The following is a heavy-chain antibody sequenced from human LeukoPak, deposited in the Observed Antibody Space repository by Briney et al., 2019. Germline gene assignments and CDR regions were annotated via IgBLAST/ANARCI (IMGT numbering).Heavy chain of an antibody. Sequence: GASVKVSCKASGGTFSSYAISWVRQAPGQGLEWMGGIIPIFGTANYAQKFQGRVTITADESTSTAYMELSSLRSEDTAVYYCARDTFVGIAVAADTFYYCGMDVWGQGTTVTVSS. J-gene: IGHJ6*02. CDR1: GGTFSSYA. CDR3: ARDTFVGIAVAADTFYYCGMDV. CDR2: IIPIFGTA. V-gene: IGHV1-69*13. D-gene: IGHD6-19*01.